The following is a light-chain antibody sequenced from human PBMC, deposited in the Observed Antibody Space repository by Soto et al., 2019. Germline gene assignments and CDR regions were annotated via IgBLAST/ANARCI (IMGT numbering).Light chain of an antibody. Sequence: EIVLTQSPATLSLSPGERATLSCGASQSVSSSYLAWYQQNPGLAPRLLIYDASSRATGIPDRFSGSGSGPDFTLTISILEPEAFAVYYCQQYGNSPFTFGPGTKVDI. CDR2: DAS. CDR1: QSVSSSY. V-gene: IGKV3D-20*01. J-gene: IGKJ3*01. CDR3: QQYGNSPFT.